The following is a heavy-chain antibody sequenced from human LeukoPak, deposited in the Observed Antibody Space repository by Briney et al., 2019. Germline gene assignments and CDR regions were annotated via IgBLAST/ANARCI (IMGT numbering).Heavy chain of an antibody. CDR2: VSSSGST. Sequence: SETLSLTCSVSGDSISYFYWSWIRQAAGKGLEWIGRVSSSGSTDYNASLKSRVTMSVDTSKNQLSLKVISVTAADTAVYYCARDGLAAAGKGTLNFDYWGQGTLVTVSS. CDR1: GDSISYFY. V-gene: IGHV4-4*07. J-gene: IGHJ4*02. D-gene: IGHD6-13*01. CDR3: ARDGLAAAGKGTLNFDY.